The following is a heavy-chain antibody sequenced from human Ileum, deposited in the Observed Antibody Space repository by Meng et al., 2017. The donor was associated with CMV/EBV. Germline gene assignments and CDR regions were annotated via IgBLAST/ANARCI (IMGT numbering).Heavy chain of an antibody. CDR3: AKGWSRDLDS. V-gene: IGHV3-23*01. Sequence: GESLKLSCTASGFTFNTYPMTWVRQVLGKGLEWVSSIGSGGADLYYTDSVKGRFTISRDNSKNTLDLHMNSLRVEDTAVYYCAKGWSRDLDSWGQGVLVTVSS. CDR2: IGSGGADL. J-gene: IGHJ4*02. CDR1: GFTFNTYP.